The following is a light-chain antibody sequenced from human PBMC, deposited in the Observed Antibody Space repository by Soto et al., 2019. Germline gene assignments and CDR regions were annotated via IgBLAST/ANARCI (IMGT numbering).Light chain of an antibody. CDR2: EVT. CDR3: SSYAGSNNLL. J-gene: IGLJ3*02. Sequence: QLVLTQPPSASGSPGQSVTISCTGTSSDVGGYNLVSWYQQHPGKSPKLLIYEVTRRPSGVPARFSGSKSGSTASLTVSGLQAEDEADYYCSSYAGSNNLLFGGGTKLTVL. CDR1: SSDVGGYNL. V-gene: IGLV2-8*01.